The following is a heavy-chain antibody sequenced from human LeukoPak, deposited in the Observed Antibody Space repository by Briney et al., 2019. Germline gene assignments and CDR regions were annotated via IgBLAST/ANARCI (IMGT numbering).Heavy chain of an antibody. J-gene: IGHJ5*02. CDR3: ARKGYCSSTSCLDP. D-gene: IGHD2-2*01. V-gene: IGHV4-34*01. CDR1: GGSFSGYY. Sequence: SETLSLTCAVHGGSFSGYYWSWIRQPPGKGLEWIGEINHSGSTNYNPSLESRVTISVDTSKNQFSLKLSSVTAADTAVYYCARKGYCSSTSCLDPWGQGTLVTVSS. CDR2: INHSGST.